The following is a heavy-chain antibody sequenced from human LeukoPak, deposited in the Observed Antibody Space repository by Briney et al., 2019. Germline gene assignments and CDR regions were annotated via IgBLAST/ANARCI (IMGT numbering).Heavy chain of an antibody. J-gene: IGHJ6*03. CDR1: GYSISSGYY. CDR2: IYHSGST. V-gene: IGHV4-38-2*02. Sequence: SETLSLTCTVSGYSISSGYYWGWIRQPPGKGLEWIGSIYHSGSTYYNPSLKSRVTISVDTSKNQFSLKLSSVTAADTAVYYCARGVRGGYGSGSYLYPDYYYYYMDVWGKGTTVTVSS. D-gene: IGHD3-10*01. CDR3: ARGVRGGYGSGSYLYPDYYYYYMDV.